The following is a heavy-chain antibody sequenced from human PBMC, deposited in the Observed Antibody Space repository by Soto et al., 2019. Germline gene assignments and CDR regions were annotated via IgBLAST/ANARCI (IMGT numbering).Heavy chain of an antibody. D-gene: IGHD2-15*01. V-gene: IGHV5-10-1*01. CDR3: ARPSEILFPNYGMDV. CDR1: GYSFTSYW. Sequence: PGESLKISCKGSGYSFTSYWISWVRQMPGKGLEWMGRIDPSDSYTNYGPSFQGHVTISADKSISTAYLQWSSLKASDTAMYYCARPSEILFPNYGMDVWGQGTTVTVSS. CDR2: IDPSDSYT. J-gene: IGHJ6*02.